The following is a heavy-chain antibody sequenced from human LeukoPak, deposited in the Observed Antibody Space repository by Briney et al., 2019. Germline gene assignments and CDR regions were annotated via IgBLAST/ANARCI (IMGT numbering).Heavy chain of an antibody. CDR2: IIPIFGTA. CDR3: ARGGGVVIQDGGGNGYFDL. D-gene: IGHD3-22*01. CDR1: GGSFSIYA. V-gene: IGHV1-69*05. Sequence: SVKVSCKASGGSFSIYAINWVRQAPGQGLEWMGGIIPIFGTADYAQKFQGRVTMTTDESTSTAYMELSSLRSEDTAVYFCARGGGVVIQDGGGNGYFDLWARGPLVIVSS. J-gene: IGHJ2*01.